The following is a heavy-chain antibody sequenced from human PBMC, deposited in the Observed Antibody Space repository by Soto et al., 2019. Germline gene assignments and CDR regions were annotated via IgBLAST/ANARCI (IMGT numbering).Heavy chain of an antibody. D-gene: IGHD6-6*01. CDR3: ARDLYSSSARYFDY. CDR2: ISSSSSYI. V-gene: IGHV3-21*01. J-gene: IGHJ4*02. CDR1: GFTFSSYS. Sequence: EVQLVETGGGLVKPGGSLRLSCAASGFTFSSYSMNWVRQAPGKGLVWVSSISSSSSYIYYADSVKGRFTISRDNAKNSLYLQMNSLRAEDTAVYYCARDLYSSSARYFDYWGQGTLVTVSS.